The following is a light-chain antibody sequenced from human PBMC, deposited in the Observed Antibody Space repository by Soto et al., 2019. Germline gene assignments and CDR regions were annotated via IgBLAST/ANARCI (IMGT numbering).Light chain of an antibody. CDR3: ATWDSLSAGGV. CDR1: SSNIGNNY. CDR2: GNY. Sequence: QSVLTQPPSVSAAPGQKVTVSCSGDSSNIGNNYVCWYQQLPGAAPKLLIYGNYKRLAGIPDRFSGSKSGTSATLGIAELQTGDEADYYCATWDSLSAGGVFGPGTKLTVL. V-gene: IGLV1-51*01. J-gene: IGLJ1*01.